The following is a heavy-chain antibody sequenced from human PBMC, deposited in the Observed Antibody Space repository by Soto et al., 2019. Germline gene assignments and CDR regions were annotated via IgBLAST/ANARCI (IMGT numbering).Heavy chain of an antibody. D-gene: IGHD3-3*01. CDR3: ARAGNYDFWSGYTPPYYDYMDV. Sequence: SETLSLTCTVSGGSISSYFCSWIRPPPGKGLEWIGYIDYSGSTNYKPSLKSRVTISVDTSKNQFSLKLSSVTSADTAVYYCARAGNYDFWSGYTPPYYDYMDVWGKGTKVTVSS. V-gene: IGHV4-59*01. CDR1: GGSISSYF. J-gene: IGHJ6*03. CDR2: IDYSGST.